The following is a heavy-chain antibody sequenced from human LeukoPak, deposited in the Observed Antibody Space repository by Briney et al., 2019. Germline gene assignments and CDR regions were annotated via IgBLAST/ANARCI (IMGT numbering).Heavy chain of an antibody. CDR3: ARDRDSSGWYEGFDY. V-gene: IGHV3-30-3*01. CDR1: GFTFSSSA. CDR2: ISYDGSNK. Sequence: QPGRSLRPPCAASGFTFSSSAMHWVRQAPDKGLEWVAVISYDGSNKYYADSVKGRFTIPRDNSKNTLYLQMNSLRADDTAVYYCARDRDSSGWYEGFDYWGQGTLVTVSS. D-gene: IGHD6-19*01. J-gene: IGHJ4*02.